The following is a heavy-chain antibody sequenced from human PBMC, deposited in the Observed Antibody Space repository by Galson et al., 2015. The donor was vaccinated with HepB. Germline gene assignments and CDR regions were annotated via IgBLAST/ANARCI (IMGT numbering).Heavy chain of an antibody. CDR1: GFTFSSYS. CDR2: ISSSSSYI. CDR3: ARDYYGDYAADY. D-gene: IGHD4-17*01. Sequence: SLRLSCAAFGFTFSSYSMNWVRQAPGKGLEWVSSISSSSSYIYYADSVKGRFTISRDNAKNSLYLQMNSLRAEDTAVYYCARDYYGDYAADYWGQGTLVTVSS. V-gene: IGHV3-21*01. J-gene: IGHJ4*02.